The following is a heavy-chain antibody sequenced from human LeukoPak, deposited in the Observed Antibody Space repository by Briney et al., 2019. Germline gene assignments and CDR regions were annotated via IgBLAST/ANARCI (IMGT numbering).Heavy chain of an antibody. CDR3: ATYYYGSGSYWGAFDI. D-gene: IGHD3-10*01. V-gene: IGHV3-53*01. Sequence: GGSLRLSCAASGFTFSSFSMSWVRQAPGKGLEWVSVIYSGGSTYYADSVKGRFTISRDNSKNTLYLQMNSLRAEDTAVYYCATYYYGSGSYWGAFDIWGQGTMVTVSS. CDR1: GFTFSSFS. J-gene: IGHJ3*02. CDR2: IYSGGST.